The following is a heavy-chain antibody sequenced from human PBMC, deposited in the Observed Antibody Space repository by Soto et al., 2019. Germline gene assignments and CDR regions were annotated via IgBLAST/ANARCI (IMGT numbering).Heavy chain of an antibody. J-gene: IGHJ6*02. V-gene: IGHV3-7*01. CDR3: ARGHYGMDV. CDR2: IKSDGSEK. Sequence: VGSLRLSCVASGFNFGDYWMTWVRQAPEKGLEWVASIKSDGSEKYYVDSVKGRFAISRDNAQTSVYLQMNSLRAEDTTVYYCARGHYGMDVWGQGTTVTV. CDR1: GFNFGDYW.